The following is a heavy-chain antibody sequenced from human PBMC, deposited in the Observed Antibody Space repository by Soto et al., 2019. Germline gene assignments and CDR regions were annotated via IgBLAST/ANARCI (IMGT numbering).Heavy chain of an antibody. CDR3: ARGESYYDFWSGYIYGMDV. D-gene: IGHD3-3*01. CDR2: ISTYNGDT. CDR1: GYTFTRSG. Sequence: GASVKVSCKASGYTFTRSGISWVRQAPGQGLEWMGWISTYNGDTNYAQTFQGRVTMTTDTSTSTAYMEVRSLRFDDTAVYYCARGESYYDFWSGYIYGMDVWGQGTTVTVSS. V-gene: IGHV1-18*01. J-gene: IGHJ6*02.